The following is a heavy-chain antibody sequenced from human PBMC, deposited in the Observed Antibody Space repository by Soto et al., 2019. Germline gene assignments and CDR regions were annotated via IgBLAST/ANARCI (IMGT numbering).Heavy chain of an antibody. D-gene: IGHD3-10*01. J-gene: IGHJ5*02. CDR1: GFTFSYYY. CDR3: ARDHYGPGWFDP. Sequence: GGSLILSCGASGFTFSYYYMSWIRQAPGKGLEWVSYISSSSCYTNYADSVKGRFTISRDNAKNSLYLQMNSLRAEDTAVYYCARDHYGPGWFDPWGQGTLVTVSS. V-gene: IGHV3-11*05. CDR2: ISSSSCYT.